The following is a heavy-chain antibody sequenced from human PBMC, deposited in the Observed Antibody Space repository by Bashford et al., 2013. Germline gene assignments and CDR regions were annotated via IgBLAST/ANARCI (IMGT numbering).Heavy chain of an antibody. CDR2: IYPGDSDT. J-gene: IGHJ4*02. V-gene: IGHV5-51*01. Sequence: WVRQMPGKGLEWMGIIYPGDSDTRYSPSFQGQVTISADKSISTAYLQWSSLKASDTAMYYCARLGMAVSAFDYVGPGNPGHRLL. D-gene: IGHD5-24*01. CDR3: ARLGMAVSAFDY.